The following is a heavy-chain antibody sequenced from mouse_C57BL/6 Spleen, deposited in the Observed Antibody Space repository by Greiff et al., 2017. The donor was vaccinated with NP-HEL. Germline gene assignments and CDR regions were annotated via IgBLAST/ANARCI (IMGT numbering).Heavy chain of an antibody. CDR3: ARSDGSSFYYAMDY. V-gene: IGHV1-54*01. D-gene: IGHD1-1*01. CDR1: GYAFTNYL. Sequence: VQLQQSGAELVRPGTSVKVSCKASGYAFTNYLIEWVKQRPGQGLEWIGVINPGSGGTNYNEKFKGKATLTADKSSSTAYMQLSSLTSEDSAVYFCARSDGSSFYYAMDYWGQGTSGTVSS. CDR2: INPGSGGT. J-gene: IGHJ4*01.